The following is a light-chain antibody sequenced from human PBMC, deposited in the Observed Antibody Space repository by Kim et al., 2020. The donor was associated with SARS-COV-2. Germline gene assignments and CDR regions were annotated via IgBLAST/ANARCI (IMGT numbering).Light chain of an antibody. CDR2: LGS. J-gene: IGKJ2*03. V-gene: IGKV2-28*01. CDR1: QSRLHSNRYNF. CDR3: MQALQTPHS. Sequence: EPACKSWRYSQSRLHSNRYNFLEWYVTKPGQSTQLLIYLGSSRASGVHDRFSGSGSGTNFTLKINIVEAVDVGVYYCMQALQTPHSFGQGTKLEI.